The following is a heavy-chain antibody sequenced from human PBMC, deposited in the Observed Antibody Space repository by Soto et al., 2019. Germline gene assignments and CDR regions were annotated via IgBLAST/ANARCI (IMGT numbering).Heavy chain of an antibody. CDR3: ARDPFRPFGS. Sequence: EVQLVESGGGLVQPGGSLRLSCAASGFTVSTHYMSWFRQAPTKGLEWLSVIYRDGSAYYADSVKGRFTVSRASSENTLYLQINNLRAEDTAVYYCARDPFRPFGSWGQGTLVSVSS. CDR2: IYRDGSA. V-gene: IGHV3-66*01. CDR1: GFTVSTHY. J-gene: IGHJ4*02.